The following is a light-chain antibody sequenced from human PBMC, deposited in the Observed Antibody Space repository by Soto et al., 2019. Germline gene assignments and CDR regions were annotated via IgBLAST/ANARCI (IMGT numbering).Light chain of an antibody. V-gene: IGKV3-15*01. J-gene: IGKJ1*01. CDR3: QQYKNWPSWT. Sequence: EIVLTQSPGTLSSSPGERATLSGRASQSVSSSYLAWYQQKPGQAPRLLIYGASTRATGIPARFSGSGSGTEFTLTISSLQSEDPAIYYCQQYKNWPSWTFGQGTKLDI. CDR1: QSVSSSY. CDR2: GAS.